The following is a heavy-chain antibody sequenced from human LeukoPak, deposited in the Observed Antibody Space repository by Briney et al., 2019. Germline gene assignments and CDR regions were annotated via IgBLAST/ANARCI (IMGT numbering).Heavy chain of an antibody. D-gene: IGHD4/OR15-4a*01. Sequence: GGSLRLSCEVSGFPFSSHAMSWVRQAPGRGLEWVSGISISADMTYYADSVQGRFIISRDNSKNTVYLQMDSLRVEDTAVYSCANEEVPNDYWGQGTLVTVSS. CDR1: GFPFSSHA. J-gene: IGHJ4*02. V-gene: IGHV3-23*01. CDR2: ISISADMT. CDR3: ANEEVPNDY.